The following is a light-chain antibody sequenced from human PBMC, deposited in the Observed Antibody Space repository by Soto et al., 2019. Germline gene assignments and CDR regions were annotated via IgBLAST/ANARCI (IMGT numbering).Light chain of an antibody. CDR2: AAS. J-gene: IGKJ2*01. V-gene: IGKV1-39*01. CDR3: QQSYSTQYT. Sequence: DIQMTQSPSSLSGSVGDRVTITCRASQSISTYLNWYQQKPGKAPKLLIYAASSLQSGVPSRFNGSGYGNDFSLTISSMQPDDFATCPCQQSYSTQYTFGQGTKLEIK. CDR1: QSISTY.